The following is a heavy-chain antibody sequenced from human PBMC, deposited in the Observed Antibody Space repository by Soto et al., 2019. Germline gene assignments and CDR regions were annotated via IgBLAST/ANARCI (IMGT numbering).Heavy chain of an antibody. J-gene: IGHJ6*02. D-gene: IGHD3-10*01. CDR3: ARQGFGQLHGLVDV. CDR1: GGSITSHY. V-gene: IGHV4-59*08. CDR2: INHSGLT. Sequence: ASETLSLTCSVSGGSITSHYCSWFRQPPGKGLEWIGYINHSGLTSYNPSLKSRATMSVDTSKNHFSLKVNSVTAADTALYYCARQGFGQLHGLVDVWGPGTTVTVSS.